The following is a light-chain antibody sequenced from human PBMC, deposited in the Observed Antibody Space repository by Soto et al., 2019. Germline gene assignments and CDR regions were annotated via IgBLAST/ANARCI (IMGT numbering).Light chain of an antibody. J-gene: IGLJ3*02. CDR1: SSDVGGYNY. CDR2: DVS. CDR3: CSYAGSTWV. Sequence: QSALTQLRSVSGSPGQSVTISCTGTSSDVGGYNYVSWYQQHPGKAPKLMIYDVSNRPSGVPDRFSGSKSGNTASLTISGLQADDEADYYCCSYAGSTWVFGGGTKLTVL. V-gene: IGLV2-11*01.